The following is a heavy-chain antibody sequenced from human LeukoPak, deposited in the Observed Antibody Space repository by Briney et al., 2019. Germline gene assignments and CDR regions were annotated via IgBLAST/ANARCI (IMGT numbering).Heavy chain of an antibody. J-gene: IGHJ3*02. CDR2: INAGNGNT. V-gene: IGHV1-3*01. CDR3: AARYCSGGSQPCPNTDAFDI. CDR1: GYTFTSYA. Sequence: ASVKVSCKASGYTFTSYAMHWVRQAPGQRLEWMGWINAGNGNTKYSQKFQGRVTMTTDTSTSTAYMELRSLRSDDTAVYYCAARYCSGGSQPCPNTDAFDIWGQGTKVTVSS. D-gene: IGHD2-15*01.